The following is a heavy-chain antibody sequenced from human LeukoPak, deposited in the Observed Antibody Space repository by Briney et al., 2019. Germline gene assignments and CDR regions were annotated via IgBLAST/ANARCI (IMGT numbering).Heavy chain of an antibody. D-gene: IGHD3-16*02. V-gene: IGHV4-59*01. CDR2: IYYSGST. CDR1: GGSISSYY. CDR3: ARVGVDYVWGSYPPRGAFDI. Sequence: SETLSLTCTVSGGSISSYYWSWIRQPPGKGLEWIGYIYYSGSTNYNPSLKSRVTISVDTSKNQFSLKLSSVTAAATAVYYCARVGVDYVWGSYPPRGAFDIWGQGTMVTVSS. J-gene: IGHJ3*02.